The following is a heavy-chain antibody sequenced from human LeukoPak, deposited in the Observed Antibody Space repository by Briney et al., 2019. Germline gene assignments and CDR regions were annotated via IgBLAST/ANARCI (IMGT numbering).Heavy chain of an antibody. D-gene: IGHD2-2*01. CDR1: GFTFSDYY. CDR3: ARDLPDYCSSTSCPNYMDV. J-gene: IGHJ6*03. CDR2: ISSSGSTI. Sequence: GGSLRLSCAASGFTFSDYYMSWIRQAPGKGLEWVSYISSSGSTIYYADSVKGRFTISRDNAKNSLYLQMNSLRAEDTAVYYCARDLPDYCSSTSCPNYMDVWGKGTTVTVSS. V-gene: IGHV3-11*04.